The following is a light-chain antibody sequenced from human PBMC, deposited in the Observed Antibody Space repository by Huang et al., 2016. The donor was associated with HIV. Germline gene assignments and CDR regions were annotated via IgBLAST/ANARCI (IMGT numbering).Light chain of an antibody. J-gene: IGKJ1*01. V-gene: IGKV6-21*01. CDR3: HQSSSLPHT. Sequence: EILLTQSPDFQSVTPKEKVTITCRASQTIGSCLHWYQQKPDQSQKLLIKFASQSVSGVPSRFSGGGSGTDFTLTINSLEAEDAATYYCHQSSSLPHTFGQGTKVEIK. CDR2: FAS. CDR1: QTIGSC.